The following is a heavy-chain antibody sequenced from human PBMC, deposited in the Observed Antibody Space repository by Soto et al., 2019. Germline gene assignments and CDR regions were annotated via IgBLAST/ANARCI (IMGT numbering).Heavy chain of an antibody. V-gene: IGHV2-70*01. J-gene: IGHJ5*02. D-gene: IGHD6-13*01. CDR3: ARSIAAAASNWFDP. CDR2: IDWDDDK. CDR1: GFSLSTSGMC. Sequence: SGPTLVNPTQTLTLTCTFSGFSLSTSGMCVSWIRQPPGKALEWLALIDWDDDKYYSTSLKTRLTISKDTSKNQVVLTMTNMDPVDTATYYCARSIAAAASNWFDPWGQGTLVIVSA.